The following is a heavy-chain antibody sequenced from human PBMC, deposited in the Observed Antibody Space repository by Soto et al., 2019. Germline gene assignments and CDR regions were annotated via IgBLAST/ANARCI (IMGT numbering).Heavy chain of an antibody. J-gene: IGHJ6*03. D-gene: IGHD3-16*02. Sequence: GGSLRLSCAASGFTFDDYAMHWVRQAPGKGLEWVSGISWNSGSIGYADSVKGRFTISRDNAKNSLYLQMNSLRAEDTALYYCAKDSSTYDYIWGSYRRDYYMDVWGKGTTVTVSS. CDR2: ISWNSGSI. CDR1: GFTFDDYA. V-gene: IGHV3-9*01. CDR3: AKDSSTYDYIWGSYRRDYYMDV.